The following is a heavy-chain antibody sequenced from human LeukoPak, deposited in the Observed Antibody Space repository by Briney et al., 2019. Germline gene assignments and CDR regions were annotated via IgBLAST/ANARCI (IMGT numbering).Heavy chain of an antibody. J-gene: IGHJ4*02. D-gene: IGHD2-2*01. CDR3: ASGGEVPALNFDY. CDR1: GFTFSSYD. CDR2: ISGSGGST. Sequence: GGSLRLPCAASGFTFSSYDMSWVRQAPGKGLEWVSAISGSGGSTYYADSVKGRFTISRDNSKNTLYLQMDSLRAEDTAVYYCASGGEVPALNFDYWGQGNLVTVSS. V-gene: IGHV3-23*01.